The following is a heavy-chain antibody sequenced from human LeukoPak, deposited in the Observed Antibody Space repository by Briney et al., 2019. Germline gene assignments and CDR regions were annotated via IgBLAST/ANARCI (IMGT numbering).Heavy chain of an antibody. CDR2: ISGSGDYT. V-gene: IGHV3-23*01. Sequence: GGSLRLSYAASGFTFSSYAMSWVRQAPGKGLVWVSTISGSGDYTYYADSVKGRFTISRDNSKNTLYLQMNRLSAEDPAVYYCARRIPATASGLDYWGQGTLVTVSS. D-gene: IGHD2-2*01. CDR1: GFTFSSYA. CDR3: ARRIPATASGLDY. J-gene: IGHJ4*02.